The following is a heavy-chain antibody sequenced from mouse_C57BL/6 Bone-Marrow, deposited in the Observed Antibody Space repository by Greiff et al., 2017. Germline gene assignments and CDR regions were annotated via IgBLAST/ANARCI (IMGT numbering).Heavy chain of an antibody. D-gene: IGHD3-2*02. CDR2: ISSGGSYT. Sequence: DVKLVGSGGDLVNPGGSLKLSCAASGFTFGSFGLSWVRQTPDKRLEWVATISSGGSYTYYPDSVKGRFTISRDNAKNTLYLQMSSLKSEDTAMYYCARLDSSGYFDYWGQGTTLTVSS. J-gene: IGHJ2*01. V-gene: IGHV5-6*02. CDR1: GFTFGSFG. CDR3: ARLDSSGYFDY.